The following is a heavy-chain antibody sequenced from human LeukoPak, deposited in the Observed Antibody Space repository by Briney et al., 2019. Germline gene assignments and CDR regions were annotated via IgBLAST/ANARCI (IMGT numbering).Heavy chain of an antibody. D-gene: IGHD2-2*01. CDR1: GGSISSSGYY. V-gene: IGHV4-39*01. J-gene: IGHJ4*02. Sequence: PSETLSLTCTVSGGSISSSGYYWGWIRQPPGKGLEWIASIYYSGSTYYNPSLKSRVTISVDTSKNQFSLKLSSVTAADTAVYYCARRPKYCSSTSCYGDYWGQGTLVTVSS. CDR3: ARRPKYCSSTSCYGDY. CDR2: IYYSGST.